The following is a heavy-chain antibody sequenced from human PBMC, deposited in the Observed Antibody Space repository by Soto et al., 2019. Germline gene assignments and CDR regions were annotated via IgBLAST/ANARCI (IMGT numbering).Heavy chain of an antibody. J-gene: IGHJ4*02. CDR2: ISAYNGNT. Sequence: ASVKVSCKASGYTFTSYGISWMRQAPGQGLEWMGWISAYNGNTNYAQKLQGRVTMTTDTSTSTAYMELRSLRSDDTAVYYCARVQYSGYDSGYFDYWGQGTLVTVSS. V-gene: IGHV1-18*04. CDR3: ARVQYSGYDSGYFDY. D-gene: IGHD5-12*01. CDR1: GYTFTSYG.